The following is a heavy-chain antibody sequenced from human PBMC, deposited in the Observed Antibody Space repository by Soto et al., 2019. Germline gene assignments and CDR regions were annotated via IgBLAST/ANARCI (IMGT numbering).Heavy chain of an antibody. D-gene: IGHD6-19*01. V-gene: IGHV3-48*02. CDR2: IGGGGRLI. CDR1: GFTFSSFS. Sequence: DVQLVESGGGLVQRGGSLRHSCAASGFTFSSFSMNWVRQAPGRGLEWISYIGGGGRLISYADSVKGRFAISRDNAQNSLYLQMDSLRYEDTVVYYCARDLGWAFDCWGQGTLVTVSS. CDR3: ARDLGWAFDC. J-gene: IGHJ4*02.